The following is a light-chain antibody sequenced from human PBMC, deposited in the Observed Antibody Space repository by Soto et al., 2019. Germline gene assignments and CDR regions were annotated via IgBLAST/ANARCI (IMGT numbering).Light chain of an antibody. V-gene: IGKV1-17*01. CDR3: LQHNVFPRT. J-gene: IGKJ1*01. CDR2: GSS. Sequence: DIQMTQSPSSLSASVGDRVTITCRASQAIRNALAWYQQKPGRAPKRLIYGSSSLQSGVPSSFSGRGSGTEFTLTISSLQPEDFATYYCLQHNVFPRTFGQGTKVEIK. CDR1: QAIRNA.